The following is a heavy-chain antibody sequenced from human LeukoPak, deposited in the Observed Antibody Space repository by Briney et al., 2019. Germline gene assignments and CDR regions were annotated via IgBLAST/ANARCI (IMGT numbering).Heavy chain of an antibody. CDR1: GFTFSSYW. CDR3: ARYPGGYYYGMDV. D-gene: IGHD3-10*01. J-gene: IGHJ6*04. Sequence: GGSLRLSCAASGFTFSSYWMSWVRQAPGKGLEWVANIKQDGSEKYYVDSVKGRFTISRDNAKNSLYLQMNSLRAEDTAVYYCARYPGGYYYGMDVWGEGTTVTVSS. CDR2: IKQDGSEK. V-gene: IGHV3-7*03.